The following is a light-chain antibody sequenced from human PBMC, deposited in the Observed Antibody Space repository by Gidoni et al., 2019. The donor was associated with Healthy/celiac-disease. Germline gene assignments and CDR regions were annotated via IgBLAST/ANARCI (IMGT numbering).Light chain of an antibody. CDR1: QSVSSN. J-gene: IGKJ4*01. V-gene: IGKV3-15*01. Sequence: ELVITQSPATLSVSPGERATLSCRASQSVSSNLAWYQQKPGQAPRHLIYGASTRATGIPARFSGSGSGTEVTLTISSLQSEDFAVYYCQQYNNWPPLTFGGGTKVEIK. CDR3: QQYNNWPPLT. CDR2: GAS.